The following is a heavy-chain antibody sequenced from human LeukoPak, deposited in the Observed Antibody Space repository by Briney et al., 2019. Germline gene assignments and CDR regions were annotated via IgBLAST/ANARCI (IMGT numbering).Heavy chain of an antibody. Sequence: GGSLRLSCAASGFTFSSYGMYWVRQTPGKGLEWVSDISSSGGSTYYADSVKGRFTISRDNSKNTLYLQMNSLRAEDTAVYYCAKRYGDFPLWGQGTLVTVSS. V-gene: IGHV3-23*01. CDR3: AKRYGDFPL. CDR2: ISSSGGST. CDR1: GFTFSSYG. D-gene: IGHD4-17*01. J-gene: IGHJ4*02.